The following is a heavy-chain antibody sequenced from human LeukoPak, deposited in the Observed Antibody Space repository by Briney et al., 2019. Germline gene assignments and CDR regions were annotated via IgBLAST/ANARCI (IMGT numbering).Heavy chain of an antibody. CDR1: GYTFTSYG. CDR2: ISAYNGNT. CDR3: ARAGPNPVYYGMDV. J-gene: IGHJ6*02. D-gene: IGHD4/OR15-4a*01. V-gene: IGHV1-18*01. Sequence: GASVKVSCKASGYTFTSYGISWVRQAPGQGLEWMGWISAYNGNTNYAQKLQGRVAMTTDTSTSTAYMELRSLRSDDTAVYYCARAGPNPVYYGMDVWGQGTTVTVSS.